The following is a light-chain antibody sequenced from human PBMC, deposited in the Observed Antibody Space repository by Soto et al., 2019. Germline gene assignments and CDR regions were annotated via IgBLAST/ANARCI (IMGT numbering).Light chain of an antibody. CDR1: QSVSSN. V-gene: IGKV3-15*01. CDR3: QQYIRWPLT. J-gene: IGKJ5*01. CDR2: GAS. Sequence: EIVMTQSPATLSVSPGERATLSCRASQSVSSNLAWYQQKPGQAPRLLIYGASTRATGIPARFSGSGSGTEFTLTISSLQSEDFAVYYCQQYIRWPLTFGGGTRLEIK.